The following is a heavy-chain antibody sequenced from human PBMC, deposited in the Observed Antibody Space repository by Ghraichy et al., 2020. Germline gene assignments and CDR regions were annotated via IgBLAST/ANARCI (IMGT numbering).Heavy chain of an antibody. Sequence: GESLNISCAASGFTFSSYAMHWVRQAPGKGLEYVSAISSNGGSTYYANSVKGRFTISRDNSKNTLYLQMGSLRAEDMAVYYCARNDGWSSGWRAFDIWGQGTMVTVSS. J-gene: IGHJ3*02. CDR1: GFTFSSYA. CDR2: ISSNGGST. CDR3: ARNDGWSSGWRAFDI. D-gene: IGHD6-19*01. V-gene: IGHV3-64*01.